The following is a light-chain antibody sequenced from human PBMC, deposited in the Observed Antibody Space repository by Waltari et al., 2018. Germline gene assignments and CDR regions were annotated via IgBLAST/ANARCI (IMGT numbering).Light chain of an antibody. J-gene: IGKJ5*01. V-gene: IGKV4-1*01. CDR2: WAA. Sequence: DIVMTQSPDSLAVSLGERATINCKSSQSVLYSSNNKNYLAWYQQKPGQPPKRLIYWAATRESGVPDRFSGSGSGTDFTLTISSLQAEDVAVYYCQQYYSTLLTFGQGTRLEIK. CDR3: QQYYSTLLT. CDR1: QSVLYSSNNKNY.